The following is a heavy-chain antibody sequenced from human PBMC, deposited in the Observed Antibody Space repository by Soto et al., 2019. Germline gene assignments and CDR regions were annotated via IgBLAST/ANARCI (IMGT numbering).Heavy chain of an antibody. D-gene: IGHD3-3*01. CDR3: FRDVGD. CDR2: INPSGGRT. Sequence: QVQLVQSGAEVKKPGASVKVSCKVSGNIFTSQYMHWVRQAPGQGLEWMAMINPSGGRTSYAQMCQGRVTMTRDTSTSTVHMELSRLRSEDTAVYYCFRDVGDWGQGTLVTVS. CDR1: GNIFTSQY. V-gene: IGHV1-46*03. J-gene: IGHJ4*02.